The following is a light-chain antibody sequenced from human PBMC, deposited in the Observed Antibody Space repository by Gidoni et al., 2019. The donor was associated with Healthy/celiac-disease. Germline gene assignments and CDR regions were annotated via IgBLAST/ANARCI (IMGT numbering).Light chain of an antibody. J-gene: IGKJ3*01. V-gene: IGKV1-6*01. CDR1: RGIRND. CDR3: LQDYNYPRT. CDR2: AAS. Sequence: AIHITQSPSPLSASVGHRVTITCRASRGIRNDLGWYQQKPGKAPKLLIYAASSLQSGVPSRISGSGSGTDFTLTISSLQPEDFATYYCLQDYNYPRTFGPGTKVDIK.